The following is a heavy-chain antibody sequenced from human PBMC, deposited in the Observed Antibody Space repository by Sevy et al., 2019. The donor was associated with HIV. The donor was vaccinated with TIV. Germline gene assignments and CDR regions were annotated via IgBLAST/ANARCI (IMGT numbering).Heavy chain of an antibody. Sequence: GGPLRLSCTASGFTFSSYAMTWVRQAPGKGLERVGRIKSKTDGATRDLAAPVKGRIIISRDDSKNTLYLQISNLKIEDTGVYFCAAGVGASDFDYWGQGTLVTVSS. D-gene: IGHD1-26*01. CDR3: AAGVGASDFDY. CDR1: GFTFSSYA. J-gene: IGHJ4*02. CDR2: IKSKTDGATR. V-gene: IGHV3-15*01.